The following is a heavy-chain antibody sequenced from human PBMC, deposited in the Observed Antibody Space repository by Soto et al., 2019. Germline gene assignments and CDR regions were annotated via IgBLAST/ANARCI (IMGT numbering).Heavy chain of an antibody. CDR1: GFTFSSYS. V-gene: IGHV3-48*02. Sequence: AGWSLRLSCAASGFTFSSYSMNWVRQAPGKGLEWGSYITRSSSPIYYADSVRGRFTISRDNGKNSLYLQMNSLRDEDTDVYYCERLYTSGWYFEHWGQGNRVT. J-gene: IGHJ1*01. CDR2: ITRSSSPI. CDR3: ERLYTSGWYFEH. D-gene: IGHD6-19*01.